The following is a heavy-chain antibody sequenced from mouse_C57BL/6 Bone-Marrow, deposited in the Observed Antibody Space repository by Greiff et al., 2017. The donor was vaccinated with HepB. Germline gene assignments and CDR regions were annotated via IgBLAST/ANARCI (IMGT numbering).Heavy chain of an antibody. CDR1: GFNIKDYY. J-gene: IGHJ3*01. CDR2: IDPEDGDT. CDR3: TNYPITRAY. Sequence: VQLQQSGAELVRPGASVKLSCTASGFNIKDYYMHCVKQRPEQGLEWIGRIDPEDGDTEYAPKFQGKATMTADTSSNTAYLQLSSLTSEDTAVYYCTNYPITRAYWGQGTLVTVSA. V-gene: IGHV14-1*01. D-gene: IGHD2-4*01.